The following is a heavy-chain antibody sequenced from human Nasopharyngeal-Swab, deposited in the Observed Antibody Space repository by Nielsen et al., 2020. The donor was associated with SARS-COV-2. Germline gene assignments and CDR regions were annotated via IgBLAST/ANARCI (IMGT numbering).Heavy chain of an antibody. Sequence: GGSLSLSCPSSGFTFSSYGMHWVRRAPGKGLEWVAVIWYDGSNKYYADSVKGRFTISRDNSKNTLYLQMNSLRAEDTAVYYCARDAPAHYGAFYWGRGTLVTVSS. D-gene: IGHD4-17*01. CDR1: GFTFSSYG. CDR3: ARDAPAHYGAFY. CDR2: IWYDGSNK. J-gene: IGHJ4*02. V-gene: IGHV3-33*01.